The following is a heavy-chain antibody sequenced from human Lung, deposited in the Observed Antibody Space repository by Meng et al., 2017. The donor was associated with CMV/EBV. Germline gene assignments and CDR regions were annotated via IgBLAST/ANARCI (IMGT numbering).Heavy chain of an antibody. Sequence: SETLSLTCTVSGGSISSYYWSWIRQPPGKGLEWIGYIYYSGSTNYNPSLKSRVTISVDTSKNQFSLKLSSVTAADTAVYYCARDGPAVAPKWGQGTLVTVSS. CDR3: ARDGPAVAPK. D-gene: IGHD6-19*01. V-gene: IGHV4-59*01. J-gene: IGHJ4*02. CDR2: IYYSGST. CDR1: GGSISSYY.